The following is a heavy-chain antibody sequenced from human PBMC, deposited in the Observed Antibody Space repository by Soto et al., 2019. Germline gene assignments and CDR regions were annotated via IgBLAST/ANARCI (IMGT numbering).Heavy chain of an antibody. V-gene: IGHV3-13*01. D-gene: IGHD3-10*01. J-gene: IGHJ6*02. CDR1: GFTYNSYD. Sequence: PGGSLRLSCAAFGFTYNSYDMHWVRRVPGKGLEWVSSMGGAGAREYAGSVKGRFIISRDNAKNSSYLQMDNLRAGDTAVYYCTRAAFGDGMDLWGQGTPVTVSS. CDR3: TRAAFGDGMDL. CDR2: MGGAGAR.